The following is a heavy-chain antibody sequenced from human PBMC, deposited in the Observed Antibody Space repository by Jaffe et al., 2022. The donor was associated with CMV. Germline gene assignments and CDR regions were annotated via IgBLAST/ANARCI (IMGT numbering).Heavy chain of an antibody. Sequence: EVRLVQSGAEVKKPGESLKISCKGSGYTFASYWIGWVRQMPGKGLEWMGIIYPGDSDTRYSPSFQGQVTISADKSISTAYLQWSSLKASDTAMYYCARHASVGHIGVSFDYWGQGNLVTVSS. V-gene: IGHV5-51*01. D-gene: IGHD2-21*01. CDR3: ARHASVGHIGVSFDY. J-gene: IGHJ4*02. CDR1: GYTFASYW. CDR2: IYPGDSDT.